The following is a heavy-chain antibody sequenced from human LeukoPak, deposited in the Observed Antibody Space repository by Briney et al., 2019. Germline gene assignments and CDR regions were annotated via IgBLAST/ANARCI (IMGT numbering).Heavy chain of an antibody. J-gene: IGHJ5*02. Sequence: SETLSLTCTVSGGSISSSSYYWGWLRQPPGKGLEWIGSIYYSGSTYYNPSLKSRVTISVDTSKNQFSLKLSSVTAADTAVYYCATDYGDTGYWFDRWGQGTLVTVSS. D-gene: IGHD4-17*01. CDR2: IYYSGST. CDR1: GGSISSSSYY. V-gene: IGHV4-39*01. CDR3: ATDYGDTGYWFDR.